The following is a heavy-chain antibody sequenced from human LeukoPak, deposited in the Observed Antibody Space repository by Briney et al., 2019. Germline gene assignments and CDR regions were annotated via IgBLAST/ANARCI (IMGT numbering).Heavy chain of an antibody. J-gene: IGHJ6*03. CDR1: GYSISSGYY. CDR3: ARAGYSSGWTINYYYYMDV. V-gene: IGHV4-38-2*02. CDR2: IYHSGST. Sequence: SETLSLTCTVSGYSISSGYYWGWIRQPPGKGLEGIGSIYHSGSTYYNPSLKSRVTISVDTSKNQFSLKLSSVTAADTAVYYCARAGYSSGWTINYYYYMDVWGKGTTVTVSS. D-gene: IGHD6-19*01.